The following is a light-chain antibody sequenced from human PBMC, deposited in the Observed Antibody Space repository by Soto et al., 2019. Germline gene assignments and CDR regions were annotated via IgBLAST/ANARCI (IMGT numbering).Light chain of an antibody. Sequence: EIVLTQSPVTLSLSPGERATLSCRASQSLSSSQLAWYQQKPGQAPRLLIHDASSRATGISDRFTGSGSGTDFTLTITTLEPEDFAVYYCQQYGSSPRTFGLGTKVEI. V-gene: IGKV3-20*01. J-gene: IGKJ1*01. CDR2: DAS. CDR1: QSLSSSQ. CDR3: QQYGSSPRT.